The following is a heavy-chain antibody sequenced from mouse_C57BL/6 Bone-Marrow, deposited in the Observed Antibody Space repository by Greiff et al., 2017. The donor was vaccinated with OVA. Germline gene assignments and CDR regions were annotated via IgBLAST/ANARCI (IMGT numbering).Heavy chain of an antibody. Sequence: VQLQQSGPELVKPGASVKISCKASGYTFTDYYMNWVKQSHGKSLEWIGDINPNNGGTSYNQKFKGKATLTVDKSSSTAYMELRSLTSEDSAVYYCAKGSLITTVVAEDYWGQGTTLTVSS. CDR2: INPNNGGT. D-gene: IGHD1-1*01. V-gene: IGHV1-26*01. CDR1: GYTFTDYY. CDR3: AKGSLITTVVAEDY. J-gene: IGHJ2*01.